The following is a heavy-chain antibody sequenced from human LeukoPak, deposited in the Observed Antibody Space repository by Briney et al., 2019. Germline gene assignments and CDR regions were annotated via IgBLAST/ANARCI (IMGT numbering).Heavy chain of an antibody. J-gene: IGHJ4*02. CDR1: GGTFSSYA. V-gene: IGHV1-69*13. CDR2: IIPIFGTA. D-gene: IGHD1-7*01. Sequence: SVKVSCKASGGTFSSYAISWVRQAPGQGLEWMGGIIPIFGTANYAQKFQGRVTITADESTSTAYMELRSLRSDDTAMYYCARANNWNYALGYWGQGTLVTVSS. CDR3: ARANNWNYALGY.